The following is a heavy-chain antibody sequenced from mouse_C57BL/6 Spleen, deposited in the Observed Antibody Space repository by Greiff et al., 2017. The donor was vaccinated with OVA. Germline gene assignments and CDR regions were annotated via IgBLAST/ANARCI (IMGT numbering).Heavy chain of an antibody. CDR1: GYTFTSYW. CDR3: ARSTVVTQWYVDV. Sequence: QVQLQQPGAELVKPGASVKLSCKASGYTFTSYWMQWVKQRPGQGLEWIGEIDPSDSYTNYNQKFKGKATLTVDPSSSTAYMQLSGLTSEDSAVYYCARSTVVTQWYVDVWGTGTTVTVSS. J-gene: IGHJ1*03. D-gene: IGHD1-1*01. CDR2: IDPSDSYT. V-gene: IGHV1-50*01.